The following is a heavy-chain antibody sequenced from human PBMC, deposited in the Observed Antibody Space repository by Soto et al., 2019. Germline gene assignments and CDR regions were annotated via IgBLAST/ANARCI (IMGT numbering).Heavy chain of an antibody. CDR3: ARETVRGVIGY. V-gene: IGHV3-33*01. J-gene: IGHJ4*02. CDR1: GFTFRSYG. CDR2: IWYDGSNK. D-gene: IGHD3-10*01. Sequence: QVQLVESGGGVVQPGRSLRLSCAASGFTFRSYGMHWVRQAPGKGLEWVAVIWYDGSNKYYADSVKGRFTISRDNSKNTLYLQMNSLRAEDTAVYYCARETVRGVIGYWGQGTLVTVSS.